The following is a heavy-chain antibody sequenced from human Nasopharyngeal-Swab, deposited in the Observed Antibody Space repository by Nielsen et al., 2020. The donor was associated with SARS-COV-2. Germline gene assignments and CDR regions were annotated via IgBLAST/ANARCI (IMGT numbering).Heavy chain of an antibody. CDR3: AKDQGSYYDH. J-gene: IGHJ4*02. D-gene: IGHD1-26*01. CDR2: IYSGGSST. V-gene: IGHV3-23*03. Sequence: GGSLRLSCAASGFTFSSYAMSWVRQAPGKGLEWVSVIYSGGSSTYYADSVKGRFTISRDNSKNTLYLQMNSLRAEDTAVYYCAKDQGSYYDHWGQGTLVTVSS. CDR1: GFTFSSYA.